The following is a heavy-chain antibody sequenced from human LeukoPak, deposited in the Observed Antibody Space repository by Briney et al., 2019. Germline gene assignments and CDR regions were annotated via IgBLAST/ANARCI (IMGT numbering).Heavy chain of an antibody. Sequence: ASVKVSCKASGYTFTSYGISWVRQAPGQGLEWMGWISAYNGNTNYAQKLQGRVTMTTDTSPSTAYMELRSLRSDDTAVYYCARDYYDSSEDAFDICGQGTMVTVSS. CDR2: ISAYNGNT. CDR1: GYTFTSYG. D-gene: IGHD3-22*01. J-gene: IGHJ3*02. CDR3: ARDYYDSSEDAFDI. V-gene: IGHV1-18*01.